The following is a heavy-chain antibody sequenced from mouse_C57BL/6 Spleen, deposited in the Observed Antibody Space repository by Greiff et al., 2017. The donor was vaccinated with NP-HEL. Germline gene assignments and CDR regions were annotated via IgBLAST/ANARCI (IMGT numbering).Heavy chain of an antibody. CDR3: ARNYFYAMDY. J-gene: IGHJ4*01. Sequence: VQLVESGAELVRPGSSVKLSCKASGYTFTSYWMDWVKQRPGQGLEWIGNIYPSDSETHYNQKFKDKATLTVDKSSSTAYMQLSSLTSEDSAVYYCARNYFYAMDYWGQGTSVTVSS. CDR1: GYTFTSYW. CDR2: IYPSDSET. V-gene: IGHV1-61*01. D-gene: IGHD2-1*01.